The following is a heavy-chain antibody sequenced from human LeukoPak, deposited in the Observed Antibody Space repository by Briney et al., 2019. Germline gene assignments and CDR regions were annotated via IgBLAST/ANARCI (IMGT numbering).Heavy chain of an antibody. CDR1: GFTFSTYW. V-gene: IGHV3-7*04. CDR2: IKKDGSEK. CDR3: SREGGY. J-gene: IGHJ4*02. Sequence: PGGSLRLSCAASGFTFSTYWMSWVRQAPGKGLEWVANIKKDGSEKYYVDSVKGRFTISRDNAKNSLYLQMNGRRAEDTAVYYCSREGGYWGQGTLVTVSS. D-gene: IGHD3-16*01.